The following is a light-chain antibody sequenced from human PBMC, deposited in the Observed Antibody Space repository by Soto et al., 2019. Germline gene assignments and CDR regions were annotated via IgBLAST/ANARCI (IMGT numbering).Light chain of an antibody. Sequence: EIVLTQSPGTLSLSPGERATLSCRASQSVSSSYLAWYQQKPGQAPRLLIYGASSRATGIPDRFSGSGSGTDFTLTIRRLEPEDFAVYYCQQYGSSPPWTLGQGTKVDIK. CDR2: GAS. CDR3: QQYGSSPPWT. V-gene: IGKV3-20*01. J-gene: IGKJ1*01. CDR1: QSVSSSY.